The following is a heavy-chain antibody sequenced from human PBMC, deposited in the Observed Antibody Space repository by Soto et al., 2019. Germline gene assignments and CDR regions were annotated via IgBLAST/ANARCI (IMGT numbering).Heavy chain of an antibody. CDR1: GFTFSSYA. CDR3: ATSSNWTVYYYGMDV. V-gene: IGHV3-23*01. Sequence: TGGSLRLSCAASGFTFSSYAMSWVRQAPGKGLEWVSAISGSGGTTYYADSVKGRFTISRDNSKNTLYLQMNSLRAEDTAVYYCATSSNWTVYYYGMDVWGEGTTVTGSS. CDR2: ISGSGGTT. J-gene: IGHJ6*04. D-gene: IGHD1-1*01.